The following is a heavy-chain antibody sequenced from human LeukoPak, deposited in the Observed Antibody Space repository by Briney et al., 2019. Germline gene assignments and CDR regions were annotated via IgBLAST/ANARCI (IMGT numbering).Heavy chain of an antibody. J-gene: IGHJ4*02. V-gene: IGHV1-69*04. CDR1: GGTFSSYT. D-gene: IGHD2-15*01. Sequence: SVKVFCKASGGTFSSYTISWVRQAPGQGLEWMGRIIPILGIANYAQKFQGRVTITADKSTSTAYMELSSLGSEDTAVYYCARDRKDTATIDYWGQGTLVTVSS. CDR2: IIPILGIA. CDR3: ARDRKDTATIDY.